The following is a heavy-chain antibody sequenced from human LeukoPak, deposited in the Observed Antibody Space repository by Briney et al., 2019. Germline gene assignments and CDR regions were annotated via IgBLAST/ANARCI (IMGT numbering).Heavy chain of an antibody. CDR1: GFTFSSYR. Sequence: PGGSLRLSCAASGFTFSSYRMSWVRQAPGKGLEWVANIKQDGSEKYYVDSVKGRFTISRDNAKNSVYLQMDSLRAEDTAVYYCARVGGSCYGYWGQGALVTVSS. CDR3: ARVGGSCYGY. J-gene: IGHJ4*02. D-gene: IGHD2-15*01. CDR2: IKQDGSEK. V-gene: IGHV3-7*04.